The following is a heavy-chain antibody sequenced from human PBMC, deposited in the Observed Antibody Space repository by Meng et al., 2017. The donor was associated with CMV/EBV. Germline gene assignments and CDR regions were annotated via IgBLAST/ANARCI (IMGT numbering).Heavy chain of an antibody. D-gene: IGHD2-2*01. CDR2: ISAYNGNT. V-gene: IGHV1-18*01. J-gene: IGHJ6*02. CDR1: GYTFTSYG. Sequence: ASVKVSCKASGYTFTSYGISWVRQAPGQGLEWMGWISAYNGNTNYAQKLQGRVTMTTDTSTSTAYMELRSLRSDDTAVYYCARGGDCSSTSCPYYYYGMDVWGQGTTVTVSS. CDR3: ARGGDCSSTSCPYYYYGMDV.